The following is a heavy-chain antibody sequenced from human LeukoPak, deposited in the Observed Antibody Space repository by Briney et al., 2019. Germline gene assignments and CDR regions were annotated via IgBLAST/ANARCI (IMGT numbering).Heavy chain of an antibody. V-gene: IGHV1-18*01. Sequence: ASVKVSCKASGYTFTSYGISWVRQAPGQGLEWMGWISAYNGNTNYAQKLQGRVTMTTDTSTSTAYMELRSLRSDDTAVCYCARVFEPLNLYYGMDVWGXGTTVTVSS. CDR1: GYTFTSYG. CDR3: ARVFEPLNLYYGMDV. J-gene: IGHJ6*04. D-gene: IGHD3-9*01. CDR2: ISAYNGNT.